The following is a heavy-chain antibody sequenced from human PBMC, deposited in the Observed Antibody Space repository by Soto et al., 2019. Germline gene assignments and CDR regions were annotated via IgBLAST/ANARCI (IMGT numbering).Heavy chain of an antibody. CDR3: AKARIAAAGLGPEFDY. J-gene: IGHJ4*02. D-gene: IGHD6-13*01. CDR2: ISGSGGST. Sequence: PGGSLRLSCAASGFTFSSYAMSWVRQAPGKGLEWVSAISGSGGSTYYADSVKGRFTISRDNSKNTLYLQMNSLRAEDTAVYYCAKARIAAAGLGPEFDYWGQGTLVTVSS. V-gene: IGHV3-23*01. CDR1: GFTFSSYA.